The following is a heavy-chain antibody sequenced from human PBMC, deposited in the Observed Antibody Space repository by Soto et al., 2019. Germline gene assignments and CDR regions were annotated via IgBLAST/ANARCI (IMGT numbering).Heavy chain of an antibody. CDR3: AKADYDILTGYSSPQDAFDI. D-gene: IGHD3-9*01. J-gene: IGHJ3*02. CDR2: ISGSGGST. V-gene: IGHV3-23*01. Sequence: GGSLRLSCAASGFTFSSYAMSWVRQAPGKGLEWVSAISGSGGSTYYADSVKGRFTISRDNSKNTLYLQMNSLRAEDTAVYYCAKADYDILTGYSSPQDAFDIWGQGTMVT. CDR1: GFTFSSYA.